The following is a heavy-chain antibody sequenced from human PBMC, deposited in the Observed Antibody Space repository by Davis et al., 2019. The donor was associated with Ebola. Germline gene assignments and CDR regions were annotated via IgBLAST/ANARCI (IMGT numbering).Heavy chain of an antibody. D-gene: IGHD6-13*01. J-gene: IGHJ6*02. CDR2: IYYSGST. CDR1: GGSISSGGYY. CDR3: ARDRGSSSWYYYYGMDV. V-gene: IGHV4-31*03. Sequence: SETLSLTCTVSGGSISSGGYYWSWIRQHPGKGLEWIGYIYYSGSTYYNPSLKSRVTISVDTSKNQFSLKLSSVTAADTAVYYCARDRGSSSWYYYYGMDVWGQGTTVTVSS.